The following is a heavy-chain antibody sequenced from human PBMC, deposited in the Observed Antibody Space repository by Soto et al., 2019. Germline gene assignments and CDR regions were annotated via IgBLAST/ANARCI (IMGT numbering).Heavy chain of an antibody. D-gene: IGHD6-13*01. CDR1: GGSLSGNY. CDR2: INHGEST. Sequence: SETLSLTCAVSGGSLSGNYWSWIRQPPGKGLEWIGEINHGESTSYNPSLKSRVTISVDTSKNQFSLKLSSVTAADTAVYYCARVSLSGAAGRPFDYWGQGTLVTVSS. CDR3: ARVSLSGAAGRPFDY. J-gene: IGHJ4*02. V-gene: IGHV4-34*01.